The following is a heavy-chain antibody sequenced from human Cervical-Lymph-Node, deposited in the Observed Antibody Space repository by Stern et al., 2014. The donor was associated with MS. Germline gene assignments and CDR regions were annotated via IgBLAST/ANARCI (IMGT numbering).Heavy chain of an antibody. CDR1: GFTFSNYG. Sequence: QVQLVESGGGVVQPGTSLRLSCAVSGFTFSNYGMHWVRQDPGKGLEWVAVISYDADVKFYADSVKGRFTISRDTPKNTMYLQLNSLKVEDTAVYFCAKKSVGTTGTTTAFDYWGQGTLVTVSS. D-gene: IGHD1-1*01. V-gene: IGHV3-30*18. CDR3: AKKSVGTTGTTTAFDY. CDR2: ISYDADVK. J-gene: IGHJ4*02.